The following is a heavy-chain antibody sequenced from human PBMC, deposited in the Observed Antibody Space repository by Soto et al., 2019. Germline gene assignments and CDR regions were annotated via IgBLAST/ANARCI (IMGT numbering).Heavy chain of an antibody. CDR1: GFTFSSYG. J-gene: IGHJ4*02. Sequence: QVQLVESGGGVVQPGRSLRLSYAASGFTFSSYGMHWVRQAPGKGLVWVAVIWYDGSNKYYADSVKGRFTISRNNSKKSRYHQINTLSAADTDEYYGAKVNDDYYSADYRGEGALDTVSS. D-gene: IGHD3-22*01. CDR2: IWYDGSNK. CDR3: AKVNDDYYSADY. V-gene: IGHV3-33*06.